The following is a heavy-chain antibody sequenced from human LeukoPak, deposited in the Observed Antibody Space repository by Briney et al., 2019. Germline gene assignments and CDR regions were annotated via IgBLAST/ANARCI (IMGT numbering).Heavy chain of an antibody. CDR3: ARRRTTGTTGYFDY. D-gene: IGHD1-1*01. CDR1: RGSISTYY. V-gene: IGHV4-4*09. J-gene: IGHJ4*02. CDR2: ISTSGSA. Sequence: SETLSLTCTISRGSISTYYWSWIRQPPGRGLEWIGYISTSGSANYNPSLKSRVTISVDTSKNQFSLNLTSVTAADTAVYYCARRRTTGTTGYFDYWGQGTLVTVSS.